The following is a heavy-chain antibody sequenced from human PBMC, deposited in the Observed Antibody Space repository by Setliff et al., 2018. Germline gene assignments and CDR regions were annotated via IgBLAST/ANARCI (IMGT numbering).Heavy chain of an antibody. CDR2: IWDDGGNK. Sequence: PGGSLRLSCAASGFTFSTYRMHWVRQAPGKGLEWVAVIWDDGGNKYHADSVKGQVTISADKSISTAYLQWSSLKASDTAMYYCARAPSGVAAGTGFDYWGQGTLVTVSS. J-gene: IGHJ4*02. CDR1: GFTFSTYR. D-gene: IGHD6-13*01. V-gene: IGHV3-33*08. CDR3: ARAPSGVAAGTGFDY.